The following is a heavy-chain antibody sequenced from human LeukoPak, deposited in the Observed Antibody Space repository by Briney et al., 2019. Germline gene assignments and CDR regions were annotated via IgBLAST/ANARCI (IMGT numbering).Heavy chain of an antibody. V-gene: IGHV3-33*01. J-gene: IGHJ4*02. CDR3: ARGSDGWFAFDY. CDR2: IWYDGGNK. D-gene: IGHD6-19*01. Sequence: PGRSLRLSCAASGFTFSNYAMHWARQAPGKGLEWVAVIWYDGGNKYYADSVKGRFTISRDNSKHTLYLQMNSLRVEDTAVYYCARGSDGWFAFDYWGQGILVTVSS. CDR1: GFTFSNYA.